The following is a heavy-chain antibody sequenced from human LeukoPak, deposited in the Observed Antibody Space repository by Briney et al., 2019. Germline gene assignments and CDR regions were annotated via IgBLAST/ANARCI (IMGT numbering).Heavy chain of an antibody. D-gene: IGHD3-3*01. CDR3: ARGAIFGVALTYYFDY. V-gene: IGHV4-59*01. CDR1: GGSISSYY. CDR2: IYYSGST. Sequence: PSATLSLTCTVSGGSISSYYWSLIRQPPGKGLEWIGYIYYSGSTNYNPSLKSRVTISVDTSKNQFSLKLSSVTAADTAVYYCARGAIFGVALTYYFDYWGQGTLVTVSS. J-gene: IGHJ4*02.